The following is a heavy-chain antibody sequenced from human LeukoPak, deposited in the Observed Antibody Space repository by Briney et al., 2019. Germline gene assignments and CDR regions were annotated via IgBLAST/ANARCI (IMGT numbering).Heavy chain of an antibody. CDR2: ISAYNGNT. J-gene: IGHJ4*02. V-gene: IGHV1-18*01. Sequence: VSVKVSCKASGYTFTSYVITWVRQSPGQGLEWMGWISAYNGNTNYAQKFQGRVTMTTDTSTSTAYMELRNLRSDDTAVYYCAGGGSIPAHRDYWGQGTLVTVSS. CDR3: AGGGSIPAHRDY. CDR1: GYTFTSYV. D-gene: IGHD6-6*01.